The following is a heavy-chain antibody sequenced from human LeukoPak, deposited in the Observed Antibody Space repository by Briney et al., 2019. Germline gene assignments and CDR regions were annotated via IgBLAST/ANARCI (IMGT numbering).Heavy chain of an antibody. CDR3: ARHSRLDKSSLSWADY. CDR2: IYYSGST. Sequence: SETLSLTCTVSGGSISGYYWSWIRQPPGKGLEWIGYIYYSGSTNYNPSLKSRVTISVDTSKNQFSLKLSSVTAADTAVYYCARHSRLDKSSLSWADYWGQGTLVTVSS. J-gene: IGHJ4*02. V-gene: IGHV4-59*08. CDR1: GGSISGYY. D-gene: IGHD2-2*03.